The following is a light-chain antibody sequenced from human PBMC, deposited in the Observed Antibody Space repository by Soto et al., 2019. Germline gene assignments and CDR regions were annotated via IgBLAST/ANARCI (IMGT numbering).Light chain of an antibody. CDR2: GAS. V-gene: IGKV3-20*01. CDR3: QQYGSATST. CDR1: QGFXGSY. J-gene: IGKJ5*01. Sequence: NALTHCAGALSLSPGERATLSCRASQGFXGSYLAWYQQKPGQAPSLPXDGASSTATGSPDRFSGSGSATDFTLTISRLEPEDFAVYYCQQYGSATSTFGQGTRLEI.